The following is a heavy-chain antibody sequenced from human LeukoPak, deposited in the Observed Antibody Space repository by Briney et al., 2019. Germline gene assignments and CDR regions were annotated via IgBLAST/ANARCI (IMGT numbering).Heavy chain of an antibody. CDR3: ARMSDLEWLSNWFDP. CDR2: IYYSGST. Sequence: SQTLSLTCTVSGGSISIGGYYWSWIRQPPGKGLEWIGYIYYSGSTYYNPSLKSRVTISVDTSKNQFSLKLSSVTAADTAVYSCARMSDLEWLSNWFDPWGQGTLVTVSS. V-gene: IGHV4-31*03. J-gene: IGHJ5*02. D-gene: IGHD3-3*01. CDR1: GGSISIGGYY.